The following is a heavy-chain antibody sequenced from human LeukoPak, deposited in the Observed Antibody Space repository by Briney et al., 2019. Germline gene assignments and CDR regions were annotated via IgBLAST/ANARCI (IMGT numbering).Heavy chain of an antibody. V-gene: IGHV3-23*01. J-gene: IGHJ3*02. CDR1: GFTFSNYA. CDR2: MSGSGGST. D-gene: IGHD5-18*01. Sequence: HPGGSLRLSCAASGFTFSNYAMSWVRQAPGKGLEWVSAMSGSGGSTHYADSVKGRFTISRDNAENTLLLQMNSLRAEDTAVYYCARKQPGVYAFDIWGQGTVVTVSS. CDR3: ARKQPGVYAFDI.